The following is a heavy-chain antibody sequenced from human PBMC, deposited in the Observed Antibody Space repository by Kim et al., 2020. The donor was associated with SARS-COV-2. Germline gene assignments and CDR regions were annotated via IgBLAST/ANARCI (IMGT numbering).Heavy chain of an antibody. CDR2: ISSSSSYT. Sequence: GGSLRLSCAASGFTFSDYYMNWIRQAPGKGLEWVSYISSSSSYTNYADSVKGRFTISRDNAKNSLYLQMNSLRAEDTAVYYCARDRNYDFWRGLSDYYYGMDVWGQGTTVTVSS. CDR1: GFTFSDYY. V-gene: IGHV3-11*06. J-gene: IGHJ6*02. CDR3: ARDRNYDFWRGLSDYYYGMDV. D-gene: IGHD3-3*01.